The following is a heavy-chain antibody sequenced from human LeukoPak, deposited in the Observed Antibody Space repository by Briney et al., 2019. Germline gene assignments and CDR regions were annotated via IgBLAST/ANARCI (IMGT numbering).Heavy chain of an antibody. D-gene: IGHD2-2*01. CDR2: IYYSGST. CDR1: GGSISSYY. Sequence: SETLSLTCTVSGGSISSYYWSLIRQPPWKGLEWIGYIYYSGSTNYNPSLKSRVTISVDTSKNQFSLKLSSVTAADTAVYYCARSIVPPLFGAFDIWGQGTMVTVSS. J-gene: IGHJ3*02. V-gene: IGHV4-59*08. CDR3: ARSIVPPLFGAFDI.